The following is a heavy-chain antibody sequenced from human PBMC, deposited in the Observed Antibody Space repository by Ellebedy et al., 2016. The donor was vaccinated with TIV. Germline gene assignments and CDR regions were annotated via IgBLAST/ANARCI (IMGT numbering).Heavy chain of an antibody. D-gene: IGHD4-17*01. CDR1: GGTFRNYA. J-gene: IGHJ6*02. Sequence: ASVKVSCKASGGTFRNYAITWVRQAPGQGLEWMGGITPFFGTTDYAQKFQGRVTITADESTGTAYMELSSLGNEDTAVYYCARGAVDYGDDETESDYYGMDVWGQGTTVTVSS. CDR3: ARGAVDYGDDETESDYYGMDV. CDR2: ITPFFGTT. V-gene: IGHV1-69*13.